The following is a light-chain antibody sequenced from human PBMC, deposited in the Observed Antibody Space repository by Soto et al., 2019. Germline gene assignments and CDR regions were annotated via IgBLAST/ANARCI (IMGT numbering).Light chain of an antibody. CDR1: NSDVGGYNY. Sequence: QSALTQPRSVSGSPGQSVTISCTGTNSDVGGYNYVSWYQHHPGKAPKLIIYDVSQRPSGVPDHFSGSKSGNTASLTISGLQAEDEADYYCCSCAGTYGLFFGGGTKVTVL. V-gene: IGLV2-11*01. CDR3: CSCAGTYGLF. J-gene: IGLJ2*01. CDR2: DVS.